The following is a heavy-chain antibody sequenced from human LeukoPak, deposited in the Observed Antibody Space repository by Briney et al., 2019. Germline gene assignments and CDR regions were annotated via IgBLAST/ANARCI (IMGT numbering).Heavy chain of an antibody. V-gene: IGHV1-58*02. CDR1: GFTFTSSA. CDR3: AAEPNSYGSGSYHHKGGPNYDY. J-gene: IGHJ4*02. Sequence: SVKVSCKASGFTFTSSAMQWVRQARGQRLEWIGWIVVGSGNTNYAQKFQERVTITRDMSTSTAYMELSSLRSEDTAVYYCAAEPNSYGSGSYHHKGGPNYDYWGQGTLVTVSS. D-gene: IGHD3-10*01. CDR2: IVVGSGNT.